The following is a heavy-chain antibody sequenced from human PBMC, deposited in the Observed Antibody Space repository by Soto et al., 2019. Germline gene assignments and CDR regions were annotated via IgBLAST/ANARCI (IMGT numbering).Heavy chain of an antibody. D-gene: IGHD6-19*01. J-gene: IGHJ6*02. V-gene: IGHV3-21*01. CDR3: ARGAVAGPYYYYGMDV. CDR1: GFTFSSYS. Sequence: EVQLVESGGGLVKPGGSLRLSCAASGFTFSSYSMNWVRQAPGKGLEWVSSISSSSSYIYYADSVKGRFTISRDNAKNSLYLQMNSLRAEDTAVYYCARGAVAGPYYYYGMDVWGQGTTVTVSS. CDR2: ISSSSSYI.